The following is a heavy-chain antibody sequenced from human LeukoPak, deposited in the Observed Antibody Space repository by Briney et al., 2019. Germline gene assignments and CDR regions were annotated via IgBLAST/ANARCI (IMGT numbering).Heavy chain of an antibody. J-gene: IGHJ4*02. CDR1: GFTFSSYS. CDR2: ISSSSSYI. V-gene: IGHV3-21*01. D-gene: IGHD3-10*01. CDR3: AGSTMVRGVMSY. Sequence: GGSLRLSCAASGFTFSSYSMNWVRQAPGKGLEWVSSISSSSSYIYYADSVKGRFTISRDNAKNSLYLQMNSLRAEDTAVYYCAGSTMVRGVMSYWGQGTLVTVSS.